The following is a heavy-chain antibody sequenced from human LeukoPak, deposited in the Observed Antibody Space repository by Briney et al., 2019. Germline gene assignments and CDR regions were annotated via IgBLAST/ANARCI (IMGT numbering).Heavy chain of an antibody. CDR2: INHSGST. J-gene: IGHJ4*02. V-gene: IGHV4-34*01. Sequence: SETLSLTCAVYGGSFSGYYWSWIRQPPGKGLEWIGEINHSGSTNYNPSLKSRVTISVDTSKNQFSLKLSSVTAADTAIYYCAGALWFGELLIWGRGTLVTVSS. CDR3: AGALWFGELLI. CDR1: GGSFSGYY. D-gene: IGHD3-10*01.